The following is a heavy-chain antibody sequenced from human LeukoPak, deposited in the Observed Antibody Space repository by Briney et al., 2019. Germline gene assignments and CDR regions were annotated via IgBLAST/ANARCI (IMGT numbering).Heavy chain of an antibody. CDR2: ISAYNGNT. J-gene: IGHJ3*02. CDR1: GYTFTSYG. CDR3: ARGDYVWGSYQDAFDI. V-gene: IGHV1-18*01. Sequence: ASVKVSCKASGYTFTSYGISWVRQAPGQGLEWMGWISAYNGNTNYAQKLQGRVTMTTDTSTSTAYMELRSLRSDDTAVYYCARGDYVWGSYQDAFDIWGQGTMVTVSS. D-gene: IGHD3-16*02.